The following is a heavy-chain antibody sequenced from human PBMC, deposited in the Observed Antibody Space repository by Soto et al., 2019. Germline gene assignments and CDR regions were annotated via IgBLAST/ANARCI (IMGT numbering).Heavy chain of an antibody. CDR2: VHHSWGS. V-gene: IGHV4-59*08. J-gene: IGHJ6*02. CDR1: GGSISSYY. Sequence: QVQLQESGPGLVKPSETLSLSCTVSGGSISSYYWSWFRQSPGKRMEWIGYVHHSWGSSYNPSLLSRVAISLDTSKSQFSLKVTSVTATDTAVYYCARHGFGPLHGLVDVWGQGTTVTVSS. CDR3: ARHGFGPLHGLVDV. D-gene: IGHD3-10*01.